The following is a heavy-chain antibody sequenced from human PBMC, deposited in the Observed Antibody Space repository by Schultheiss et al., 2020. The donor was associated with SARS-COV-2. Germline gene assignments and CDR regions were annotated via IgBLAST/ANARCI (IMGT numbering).Heavy chain of an antibody. CDR3: ARDAQSRVGTFDY. CDR2: IYYSGST. D-gene: IGHD3-10*01. Sequence: GSLRLSCTVSGGSISSYYWSWIRQPPGKGLEWIGYIYYSGSTNYNPSLKSRVTISVDTSKNQFSLKLSSVTAADTAVYYCARDAQSRVGTFDYWGQGTLVTVSS. CDR1: GGSISSYY. V-gene: IGHV4-59*01. J-gene: IGHJ4*02.